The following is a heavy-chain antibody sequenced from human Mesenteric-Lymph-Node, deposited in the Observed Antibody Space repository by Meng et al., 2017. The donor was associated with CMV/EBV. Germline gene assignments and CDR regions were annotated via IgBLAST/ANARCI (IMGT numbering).Heavy chain of an antibody. CDR3: AKSSSSSSPYYFYGVDV. J-gene: IGHJ6*02. CDR2: VSGAGYTT. D-gene: IGHD6-6*01. V-gene: IGHV3-23*01. CDR1: GFTFPSYG. Sequence: GESLKISCAASGFTFPSYGMSWVRQAPGKGLEWVSAVSGAGYTTYYADSVRGRFFISRDNSENMLYLQMSSLRAEDTALYYCAKSSSSSSPYYFYGVDVWGQGTTVTVSS.